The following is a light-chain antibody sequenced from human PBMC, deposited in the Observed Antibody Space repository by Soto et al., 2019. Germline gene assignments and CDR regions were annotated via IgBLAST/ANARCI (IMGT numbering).Light chain of an antibody. V-gene: IGKV3-20*01. Sequence: EIELTQSPGTLSLSPGDRATLSCRASQSVSRSYLAWYQQKPGQAPRLLINGASSRETGVPERYSGSESGTDFTLTISRLEPEDFAVYYCQQYGDSPWTFGQGTKVDIK. CDR3: QQYGDSPWT. J-gene: IGKJ1*01. CDR2: GAS. CDR1: QSVSRSY.